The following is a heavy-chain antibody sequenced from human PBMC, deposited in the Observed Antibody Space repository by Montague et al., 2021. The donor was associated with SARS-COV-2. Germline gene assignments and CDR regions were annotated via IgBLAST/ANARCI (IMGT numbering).Heavy chain of an antibody. CDR2: IKQDGSEK. V-gene: IGHV3-7*05. D-gene: IGHD3-22*01. CDR3: ARGYDSSGYQY. CDR1: GFTFSTFW. J-gene: IGHJ4*02. Sequence: SLRLSWAASGFTFSTFWMTWVRQVPGKGLEWVANIKQDGSEKYYVDSVKGRFTISRDNAKNSLYLQLDSLRAEDTAVCYCARGYDSSGYQYWGQGTLVTVSS.